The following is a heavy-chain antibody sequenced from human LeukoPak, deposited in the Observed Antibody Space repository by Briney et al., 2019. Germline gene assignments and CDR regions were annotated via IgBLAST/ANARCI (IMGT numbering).Heavy chain of an antibody. CDR2: IRTDYTTI. J-gene: IGHJ4*02. D-gene: IGHD4-23*01. Sequence: PGGSLRLSCAASGFTFSDFYMSWIRQAPGKGLEWVSHIRTDYTTIYYTDSVKGRFTISRDNAKNSLYLQMNSLTAEDTAVYYCARARGNYFFDSWGQRTLVTVSS. V-gene: IGHV3-11*01. CDR1: GFTFSDFY. CDR3: ARARGNYFFDS.